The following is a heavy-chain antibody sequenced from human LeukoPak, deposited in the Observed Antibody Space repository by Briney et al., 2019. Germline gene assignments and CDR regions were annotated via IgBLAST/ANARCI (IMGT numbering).Heavy chain of an antibody. CDR1: GFTDSSNY. CDR2: LYGGGDS. Sequence: GGSLRLSCAASGFTDSSNYMSWVRQAPGKGLEWLSVLYGGGDSYYAESVKGRFTISRDNSKNTLYLQLSSLRAEDTAMYYCARGVYPSGWIDNWGQGTLVTVSS. D-gene: IGHD6-19*01. J-gene: IGHJ4*02. CDR3: ARGVYPSGWIDN. V-gene: IGHV3-53*01.